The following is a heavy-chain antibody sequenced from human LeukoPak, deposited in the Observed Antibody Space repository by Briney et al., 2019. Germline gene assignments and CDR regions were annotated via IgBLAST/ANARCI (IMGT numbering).Heavy chain of an antibody. CDR3: ARDFFPIVDSSWYEIGY. D-gene: IGHD6-13*01. Sequence: GGSLRLSCAASGFTFSSYAMSWVRQTPGKGLEWVTLISYDGYDKSYADSVRGRFTTSRDNSKNTLYLQMDSLRSEDTAVYYCARDFFPIVDSSWYEIGYWGQGTLVTVSS. CDR1: GFTFSSYA. J-gene: IGHJ4*02. CDR2: ISYDGYDK. V-gene: IGHV3-30-3*01.